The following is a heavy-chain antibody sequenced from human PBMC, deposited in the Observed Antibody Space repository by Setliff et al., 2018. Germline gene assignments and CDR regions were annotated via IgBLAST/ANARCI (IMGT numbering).Heavy chain of an antibody. J-gene: IGHJ3*02. CDR2: INHSGST. CDR1: GGSFSGYY. V-gene: IGHV4-34*01. Sequence: PSETLSLTCAVYGGSFSGYYWSWIRQPPGKGLEWIGEINHSGSTNYNPSLKSRVTISVDTSKSQFSLKPSSVTAADTAVYYCARGLSYYDSSGYLLAPYAFDIWGKGTMVTVS. CDR3: ARGLSYYDSSGYLLAPYAFDI. D-gene: IGHD3-22*01.